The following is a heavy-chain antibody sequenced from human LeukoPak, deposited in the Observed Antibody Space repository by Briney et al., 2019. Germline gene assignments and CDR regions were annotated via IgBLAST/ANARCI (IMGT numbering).Heavy chain of an antibody. CDR3: ARDHYGTREYYYYGMDV. CDR1: ESTFSSYE. CDR2: IDSSGSTI. J-gene: IGHJ6*02. D-gene: IGHD4-17*01. V-gene: IGHV3-48*03. Sequence: GGSLRLSCAASESTFSSYEMHWVRQAPGKGLEWVSYIDSSGSTIYYADSVKGRFTISRDNAKNSLYLQMNSLRDEDTAVYYCARDHYGTREYYYYGMDVWGQGTTVTVSS.